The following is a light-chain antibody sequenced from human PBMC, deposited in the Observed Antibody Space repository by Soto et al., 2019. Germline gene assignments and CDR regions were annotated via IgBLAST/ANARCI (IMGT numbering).Light chain of an antibody. CDR3: SLYTSGKADV. J-gene: IGLJ1*01. Sequence: SAQPDSPSASRSRRQSVIVSCPGTITDFVSYNRVSWYQQPPGTAPKLMIYEVSKRPSGVPDRFSGSKSGNTASLTISGRQAADEADYYCSLYTSGKADVFGSGTKGTV. CDR1: ITDFVSYNR. V-gene: IGLV2-18*01. CDR2: EVS.